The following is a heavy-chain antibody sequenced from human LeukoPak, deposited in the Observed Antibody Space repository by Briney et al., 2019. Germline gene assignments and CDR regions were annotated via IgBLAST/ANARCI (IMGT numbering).Heavy chain of an antibody. V-gene: IGHV1-2*02. CDR2: INPNDGDT. J-gene: IGHJ4*02. CDR1: GYTFTDYY. Sequence: ASVKVSCKASGYTFTDYYMHWVRQAPGQGFEWMGWINPNDGDTNYAQESQGRVTMTRDTSISTAHMEVSRLRSDDTAVYYCARANFLYCSSSTCLFDYWGQGTLVTVSS. CDR3: ARANFLYCSSSTCLFDY. D-gene: IGHD2-2*01.